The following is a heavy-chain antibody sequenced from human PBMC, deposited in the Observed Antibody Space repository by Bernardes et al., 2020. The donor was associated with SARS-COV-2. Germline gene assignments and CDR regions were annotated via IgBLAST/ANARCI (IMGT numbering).Heavy chain of an antibody. J-gene: IGHJ2*01. CDR1: GGSLCRYY. D-gene: IGHD3-16*01. CDR3: ARAVWGIWYFDL. CDR2: INYSGGT. V-gene: IGHV4-34*01. Sequence: SEPLSLSCAVYGGSLCRYYWIWLRQAPGKGLEWIGEINYSGGTNDYSSLKSRVTITVDKSKNKVPLVLNSVTAADTAEYYCARAVWGIWYFDLWGRGTLVT.